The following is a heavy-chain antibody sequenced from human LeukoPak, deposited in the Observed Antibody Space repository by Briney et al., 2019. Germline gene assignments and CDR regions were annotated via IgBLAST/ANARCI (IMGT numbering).Heavy chain of an antibody. D-gene: IGHD6-19*01. V-gene: IGHV3-66*01. CDR1: GFTVSSNY. J-gene: IGHJ4*02. CDR3: AKDAVAGTSFDY. Sequence: GGSLRLSCAASGFTVSSNYMSWVRQAPGKGLEWVSVIYSGGSTYYADSVKGRFTISRDNSKNTVDLQMYSLRAEDTAVYYCAKDAVAGTSFDYWGQGTLVTVSS. CDR2: IYSGGST.